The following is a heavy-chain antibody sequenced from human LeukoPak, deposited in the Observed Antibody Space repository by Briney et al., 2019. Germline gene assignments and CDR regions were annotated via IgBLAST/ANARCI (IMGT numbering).Heavy chain of an antibody. V-gene: IGHV3-7*01. J-gene: IGHJ4*02. D-gene: IGHD3-22*01. CDR1: GFTFSSYW. Sequence: GGSLRLSCAASGFTFSSYWMSWVRQAPGKGLEWVANIKQDGSEKYYVDSVKGRFTISRDNAKNSLYLQMSSLRAEDTAVYYCARDRATMIIDYWGQGTLVTVSS. CDR3: ARDRATMIIDY. CDR2: IKQDGSEK.